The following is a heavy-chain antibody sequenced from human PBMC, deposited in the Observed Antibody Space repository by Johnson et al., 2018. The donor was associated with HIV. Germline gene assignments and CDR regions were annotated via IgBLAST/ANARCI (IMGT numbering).Heavy chain of an antibody. D-gene: IGHD1-20*01. V-gene: IGHV3-7*05. CDR1: GIAFSRYA. Sequence: MLLVESGGGLEQPGGSLRLSCEASGIAFSRYAISWVRQVPGKGLEWVANIKQDGSEKYYVDSVKGRFTISRDNAKNSLYLQMNSLRAEDTAVYYCARVRPYNWNDVHAFDIWGQGTMVTVSS. CDR2: IKQDGSEK. J-gene: IGHJ3*02. CDR3: ARVRPYNWNDVHAFDI.